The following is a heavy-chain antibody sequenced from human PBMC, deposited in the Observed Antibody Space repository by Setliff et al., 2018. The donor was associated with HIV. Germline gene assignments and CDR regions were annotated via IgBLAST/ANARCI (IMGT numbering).Heavy chain of an antibody. CDR2: IYQTGTT. D-gene: IGHD3-3*01. CDR3: ARVLLITNAVYGVVSNRFDP. CDR1: GFSINRDYY. J-gene: IGHJ5*02. Sequence: LSLTCAVSGFSINRDYYWGWIRQPPGKGLEWIGSIYQTGTTYYNPSLKSRVTISVDTSQNQFSLRLSSVTAADTAVYFCARVLLITNAVYGVVSNRFDPWGRGSQVTVSS. V-gene: IGHV4-38-2*01.